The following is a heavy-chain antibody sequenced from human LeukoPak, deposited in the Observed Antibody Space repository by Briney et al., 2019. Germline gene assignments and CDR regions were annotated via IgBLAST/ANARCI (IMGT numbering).Heavy chain of an antibody. CDR1: GFTFGGYG. Sequence: PGGSLRLSCAGSGFTFGGYGMHWFRQAPGKGLEWVAVIGDDGSRAIYADSVKGRFTISRDNSKNTMSVQMDDRRSEDTAVYYCTRYNNDHFDSWGQGALVTVSS. J-gene: IGHJ4*02. CDR3: TRYNNDHFDS. V-gene: IGHV3-33*01. D-gene: IGHD1-14*01. CDR2: IGDDGSRA.